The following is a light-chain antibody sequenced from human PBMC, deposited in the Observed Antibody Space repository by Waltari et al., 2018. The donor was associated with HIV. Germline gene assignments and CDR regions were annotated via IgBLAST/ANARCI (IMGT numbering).Light chain of an antibody. CDR1: SSHIGAGFD. J-gene: IGLJ2*01. CDR3: QSYDRSLSGYVV. Sequence: QSLLTPPPSVSGAPGPRVTISRTGSSSHIGAGFDVHWYQQLPGTVPKLLIYGNSNRPSGVPHRFSGSKSGTSASLAITGLQAEDEADYYCQSYDRSLSGYVVFGGGTKLTVL. CDR2: GNS. V-gene: IGLV1-40*01.